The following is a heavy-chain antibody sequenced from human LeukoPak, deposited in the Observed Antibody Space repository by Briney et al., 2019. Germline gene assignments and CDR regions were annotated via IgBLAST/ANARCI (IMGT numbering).Heavy chain of an antibody. CDR2: IYYSGST. CDR3: ATISSGLLGVY. CDR1: GGSISSSSYY. D-gene: IGHD6-19*01. V-gene: IGHV4-39*01. J-gene: IGHJ4*02. Sequence: SETLSLTCTVSGGSISSSSYYWGWIRQPPGKGLEWIGSIYYSGSTYYNPSLKSRVTISVDTSKNQFSLRLGSVTAADTAVYYCATISSGLLGVYWGQGTLVTVSS.